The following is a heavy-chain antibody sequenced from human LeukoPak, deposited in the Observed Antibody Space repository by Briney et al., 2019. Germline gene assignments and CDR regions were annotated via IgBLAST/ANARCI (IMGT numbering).Heavy chain of an antibody. CDR3: ARDGGYKRFEP. D-gene: IGHD5-18*01. CDR2: MYNSVTTNYNPSI. J-gene: IGHJ5*02. Sequence: SETLSLTCTVSGGSINSVDYYWSWIRQPVGKGLEWIGRMYNSVTTNYNPSINYNPSLKSRATISVDTSKNQFSLNLTSVTAADTAVYYCARDGGYKRFEPWGQGTLVTVSS. V-gene: IGHV4-61*02. CDR1: GGSINSVDYY.